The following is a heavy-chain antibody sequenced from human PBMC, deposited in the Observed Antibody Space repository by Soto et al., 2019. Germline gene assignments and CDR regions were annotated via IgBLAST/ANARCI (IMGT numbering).Heavy chain of an antibody. V-gene: IGHV1-46*03. J-gene: IGHJ4*02. CDR3: ARDYDILTGSSGSNPGDQNSYLAL. D-gene: IGHD3-9*01. CDR2: INPSGGST. Sequence: ASVKVSCKSSGYPFTSYYIHWARPAPGQGLEWMGIINPSGGSTSYAQKFQGRVTMTRDTSTSTVYMELSSLRSEDTAVYYCARDYDILTGSSGSNPGDQNSYLALWGQGSLVPVSS. CDR1: GYPFTSYY.